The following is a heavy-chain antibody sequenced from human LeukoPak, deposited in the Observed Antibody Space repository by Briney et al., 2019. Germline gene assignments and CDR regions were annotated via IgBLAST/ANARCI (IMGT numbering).Heavy chain of an antibody. D-gene: IGHD3-22*01. CDR1: GYRSTGFW. CDR2: IYPGDSDA. V-gene: IGHV5-51*01. J-gene: IGHJ4*02. Sequence: GESLKISCKGSGYRSTGFWIGWVRQMPGKGLESMGIIYPGDSDARYSPSFQGQVTISADKSINTAYLQWSSLKASDTAMYYCARNTYYYDSTGYQYENWGQGTLVTVSS. CDR3: ARNTYYYDSTGYQYEN.